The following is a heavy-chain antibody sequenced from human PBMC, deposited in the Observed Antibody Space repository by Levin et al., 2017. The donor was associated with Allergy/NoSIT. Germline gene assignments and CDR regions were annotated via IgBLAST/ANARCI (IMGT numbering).Heavy chain of an antibody. CDR2: IYPSDSDT. V-gene: IGHV5-51*01. CDR3: ARRYGYYFDY. J-gene: IGHJ4*02. D-gene: IGHD3-10*01. Sequence: GESLKISCKGSGYRFTTNWIGWVRQMPGKGLEWMGIIYPSDSDTRYSPSFQGQVTISADKSINTAYLQWSSLKASDTAMYYCARRYGYYFDYWGQGTLVTVSS. CDR1: GYRFTTNW.